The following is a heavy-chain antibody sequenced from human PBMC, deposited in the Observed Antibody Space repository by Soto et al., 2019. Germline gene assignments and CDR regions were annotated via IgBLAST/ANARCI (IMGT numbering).Heavy chain of an antibody. CDR2: IRSSSSAK. Sequence: GGSLRLSCAASGFTFSNYWMSWVRQAPGKGLEWVANIRSSSSAKYYADSVKGRFTISRDNSKNTLYLQMNSLRAEDTAVYYCAKDWTLGYCSSTSCYGFPASFDYWGQGTLVTVSS. CDR3: AKDWTLGYCSSTSCYGFPASFDY. CDR1: GFTFSNYW. D-gene: IGHD2-2*01. V-gene: IGHV3-23*01. J-gene: IGHJ4*02.